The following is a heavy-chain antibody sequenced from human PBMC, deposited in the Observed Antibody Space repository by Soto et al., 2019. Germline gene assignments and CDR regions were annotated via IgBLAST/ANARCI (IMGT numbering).Heavy chain of an antibody. CDR2: IYYSGST. J-gene: IGHJ5*02. V-gene: IGHV4-30-4*01. CDR1: GGSISSGDYY. Sequence: QVQLQESGPGLVKPSQTLSLTCTVSGGSISSGDYYWSLIRQPPGKGLEWIGYIYYSGSTYYNPSLKSRVTISVETYKNQFSLKLSSVTAADTAVYYCARVRHIREGNLLNWFDAWGQGTLVTVSS. CDR3: ARVRHIREGNLLNWFDA. D-gene: IGHD3-10*01.